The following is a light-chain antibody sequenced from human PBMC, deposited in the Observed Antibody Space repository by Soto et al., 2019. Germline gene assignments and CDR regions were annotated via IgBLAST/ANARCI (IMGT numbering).Light chain of an antibody. Sequence: EIVMTQSPATLSVSPGEMATLSCRASQSVRSSLLAWYQQKPGQAPRLLIYDASTRATGIPARFSGSGSGTDFTLTITSLEPEEFAVYYCQQRSNWPPTFGQGTKVDIK. CDR1: QSVRSSL. CDR3: QQRSNWPPT. CDR2: DAS. J-gene: IGKJ1*01. V-gene: IGKV3D-20*02.